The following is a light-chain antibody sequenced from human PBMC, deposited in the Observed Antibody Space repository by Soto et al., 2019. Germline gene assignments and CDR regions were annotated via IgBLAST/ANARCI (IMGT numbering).Light chain of an antibody. V-gene: IGLV4-60*02. CDR3: ETWDSNTHTV. Sequence: QLVLIQSSSASASLGSSVKLTCTLSSGHSSYIIAWHQQQPGKAPRYLMKLEGSGSYNKGSGVPDRFSGSSSGADRYLTISNLQFEDEADYYCETWDSNTHTVFGGGTKLTFL. CDR2: LEGSGSY. J-gene: IGLJ3*02. CDR1: SGHSSYI.